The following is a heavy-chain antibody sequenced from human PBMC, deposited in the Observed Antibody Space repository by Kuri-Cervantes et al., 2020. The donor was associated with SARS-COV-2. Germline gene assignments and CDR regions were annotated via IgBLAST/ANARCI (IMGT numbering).Heavy chain of an antibody. V-gene: IGHV4-59*01. D-gene: IGHD6-13*01. Sequence: GSLRLSCTVSGGSISSYYWSWIRQPPGKGLEWIGYIYYSGSTNYNPSLKSRVTISVDTSKNQFSLKLSSVTAADTAVYYCARARRYSSLEGWFDPWGQGTLVTSPQ. J-gene: IGHJ5*02. CDR2: IYYSGST. CDR3: ARARRYSSLEGWFDP. CDR1: GGSISSYY.